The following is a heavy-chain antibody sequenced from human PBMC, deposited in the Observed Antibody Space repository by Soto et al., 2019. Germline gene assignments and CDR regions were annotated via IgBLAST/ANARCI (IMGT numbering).Heavy chain of an antibody. J-gene: IGHJ4*02. CDR1: GFTFSNAW. Sequence: GSLRLSCAASGFTFSNAWMSWVRQAPGKGLEWVGRIKSKTDGGTTDYAAPVKGRFTISRDDSKNTLYLQMNSLKTEDTAVYYCTTQYSPSTIFGVVIIRDFDYWGQGTLVTVSS. CDR3: TTQYSPSTIFGVVIIRDFDY. V-gene: IGHV3-15*01. CDR2: IKSKTDGGTT. D-gene: IGHD3-3*01.